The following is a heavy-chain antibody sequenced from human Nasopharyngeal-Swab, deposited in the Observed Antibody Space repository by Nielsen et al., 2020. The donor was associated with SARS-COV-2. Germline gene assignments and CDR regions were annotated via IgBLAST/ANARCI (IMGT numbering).Heavy chain of an antibody. CDR3: TTDFYFDY. Sequence: GESLKISCAASGFIFSASAIHWVRQASGKGLEWVGRIGDKEHNYATTYGASVRGRFTISRDDSKNTAFLQMDGLKTEDTALYYCTTDFYFDYWGQGALVTVSS. CDR2: IGDKEHNYAT. J-gene: IGHJ4*02. V-gene: IGHV3-73*01. CDR1: GFIFSASA.